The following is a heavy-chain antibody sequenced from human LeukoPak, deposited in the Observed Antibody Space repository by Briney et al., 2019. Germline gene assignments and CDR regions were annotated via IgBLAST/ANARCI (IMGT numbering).Heavy chain of an antibody. D-gene: IGHD2/OR15-2a*01. CDR3: ARDSPGTTSIDY. J-gene: IGHJ4*02. CDR2: IIPILGIA. V-gene: IGHV1-69*04. Sequence: ASVKVSCKASGGTFSSYAISWVRQAPGQGLEWMGRIIPILGIAYYAQKFQGRVTITADKSTSTAYMELSSLRSEDTAVYYCARDSPGTTSIDYWGQGTLVTVSS. CDR1: GGTFSSYA.